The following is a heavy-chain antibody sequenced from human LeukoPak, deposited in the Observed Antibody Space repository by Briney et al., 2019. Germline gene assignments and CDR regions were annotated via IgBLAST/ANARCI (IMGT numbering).Heavy chain of an antibody. CDR2: ITDSGTGT. V-gene: IGHV3-23*01. CDR3: ARTGYNYGTPLNY. J-gene: IGHJ4*02. Sequence: PGGSRRSAFAAPGFRFSSFALSWVRKAQGKGLEWVSGITDSGTGTYYADSVKGRFTISRDNSKNTVYLQMSSLRAEDTAVYYCARTGYNYGTPLNYWGQGTLVTVSS. CDR1: GFRFSSFA. D-gene: IGHD5-18*01.